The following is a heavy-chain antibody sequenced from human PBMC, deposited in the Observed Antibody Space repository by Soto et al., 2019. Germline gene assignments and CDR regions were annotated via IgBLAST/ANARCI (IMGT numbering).Heavy chain of an antibody. V-gene: IGHV3-7*03. Sequence: SLRLSCAASGFPFNRYWMTWVRQAPGKGLEWVASIKQDGSDKYYVDPVKGRFTISRDNAKNSLYLQMNSLRADDTAVYYCARDYGSGSYVGYWGPGTLVTVSS. CDR1: GFPFNRYW. CDR3: ARDYGSGSYVGY. J-gene: IGHJ4*02. D-gene: IGHD3-10*01. CDR2: IKQDGSDK.